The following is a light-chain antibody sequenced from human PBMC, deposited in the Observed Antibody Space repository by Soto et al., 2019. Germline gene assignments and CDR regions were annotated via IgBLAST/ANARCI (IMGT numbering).Light chain of an antibody. CDR3: HSYDSSLSGMV. CDR2: GNN. CDR1: SSNIGAGYD. V-gene: IGLV1-40*01. J-gene: IGLJ2*01. Sequence: QSVLTQPPSVSGAPGQRVTISCTGSSSNIGAGYDVHWYQQLPGTAPKVIIFGNNNRPSGVPDRFSGSKSGTSASLAITGLQAEDEADYYCHSYDSSLSGMVFGGGTKLTVL.